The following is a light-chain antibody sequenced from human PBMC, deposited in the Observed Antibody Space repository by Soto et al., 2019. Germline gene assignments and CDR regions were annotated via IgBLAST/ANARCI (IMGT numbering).Light chain of an antibody. CDR3: AAWDDSLTGSWV. Sequence: QSVLTQPPSASGTPGQRVTISCSGSSSNIGHNPVNWYQQLPGTAPKLLIYSNSHRPSGVPDRFSGSKSGTSAFLAISGLQSEDEADYYCAAWDDSLTGSWVFGGGTKLTVL. V-gene: IGLV1-44*01. CDR2: SNS. J-gene: IGLJ3*02. CDR1: SSNIGHNP.